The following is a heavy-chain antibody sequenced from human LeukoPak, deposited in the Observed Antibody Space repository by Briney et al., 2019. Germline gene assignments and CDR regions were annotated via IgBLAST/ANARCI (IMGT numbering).Heavy chain of an antibody. CDR2: INPNSGGT. CDR1: GYTFTGYY. J-gene: IGHJ4*02. CDR3: AGDMVRGVILRRVLEY. D-gene: IGHD3-10*01. V-gene: IGHV1-2*02. Sequence: ASVKVSCKASGYTFTGYYIHWVRQAPGQGLEWMGWINPNSGGTNYAQKFQGRVTMTRDTSINTAYMELSRLRSDDTAVYYCAGDMVRGVILRRVLEYWGQGTPVTVSS.